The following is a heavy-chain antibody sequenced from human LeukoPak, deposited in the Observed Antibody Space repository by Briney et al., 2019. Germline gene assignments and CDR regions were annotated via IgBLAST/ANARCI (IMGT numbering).Heavy chain of an antibody. CDR2: ISTSGSPI. Sequence: GGSLRLSCAASGFTFSSYEMNWVRQVPGKGLEWISYISTSGSPIYYADSVKGRFTISRDNAKNSLYLQMNSLRAEDTAVYYCARGSYGSGARYDYWGQGTLVTVSS. CDR1: GFTFSSYE. V-gene: IGHV3-48*03. CDR3: ARGSYGSGARYDY. D-gene: IGHD3-10*01. J-gene: IGHJ4*02.